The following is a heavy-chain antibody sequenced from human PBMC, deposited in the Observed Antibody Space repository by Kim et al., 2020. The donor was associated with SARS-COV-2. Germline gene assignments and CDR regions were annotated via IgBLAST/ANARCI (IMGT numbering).Heavy chain of an antibody. Sequence: KGRFTITRDNAKNSLYLQMNSLRAEDTALYYCAKGRWLQSPQKYNWFDPWGQGTLVTVSS. D-gene: IGHD5-12*01. CDR3: AKGRWLQSPQKYNWFDP. J-gene: IGHJ5*02. V-gene: IGHV3-9*01.